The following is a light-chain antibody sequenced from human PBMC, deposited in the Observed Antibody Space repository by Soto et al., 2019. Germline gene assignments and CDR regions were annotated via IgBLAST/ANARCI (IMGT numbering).Light chain of an antibody. J-gene: IGLJ1*01. CDR3: LLIYPGVGEV. Sequence: QAVVTQEPSLTVSPGGTVTLTCGSSTGAVTSGHYPHWFQQKSGQAPRTLIYDTNNRHSWTPARFSGSLLGGKGALTLSDAQPEDEADYYCLLIYPGVGEVFGTGTKPPS. CDR1: TGAVTSGHY. CDR2: DTN. V-gene: IGLV7-46*01.